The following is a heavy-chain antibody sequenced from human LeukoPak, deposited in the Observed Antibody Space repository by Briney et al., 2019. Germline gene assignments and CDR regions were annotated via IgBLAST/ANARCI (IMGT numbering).Heavy chain of an antibody. J-gene: IGHJ6*02. CDR3: ARELTLGYCSGGSCSTLYYYGMDV. CDR1: GYTFTGYY. CDR2: INPNSGGT. Sequence: ASVKVSCKASGYTFTGYYMHWVRQAPGQGLEWMGWINPNSGGTNYAQKFQGRVTMTRDTSISTAYMELSRLRSDDTAVYYCARELTLGYCSGGSCSTLYYYGMDVWGQGTTVTVS. V-gene: IGHV1-2*02. D-gene: IGHD2-15*01.